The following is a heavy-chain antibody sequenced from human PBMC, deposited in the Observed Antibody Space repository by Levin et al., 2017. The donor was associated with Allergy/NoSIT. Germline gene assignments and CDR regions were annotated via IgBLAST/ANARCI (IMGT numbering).Heavy chain of an antibody. CDR2: ISSSSSYI. J-gene: IGHJ1*01. D-gene: IGHD3-22*01. V-gene: IGHV3-21*01. CDR1: RFRFSSYS. Sequence: GGSLRLSCAASRFRFSSYSMNWVRQAPGKGLEWVSSISSSSSYIYYADSVKGRFTISRDNAKNSLYLQMNSLRAEDTAVYYCARDLYYYDSSGYTQYFQHWGQGTLVTVSS. CDR3: ARDLYYYDSSGYTQYFQH.